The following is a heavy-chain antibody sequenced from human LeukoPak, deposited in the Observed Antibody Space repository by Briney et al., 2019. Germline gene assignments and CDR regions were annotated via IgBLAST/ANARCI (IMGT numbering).Heavy chain of an antibody. D-gene: IGHD2-2*01. CDR3: ARDTIFDY. CDR1: GGSFSGYY. Sequence: SETLSLTCAVYGGSFSGYYWSWIRQPPGKGLEWIGEIYHSGSTNYNPSLKSRVTISVDKSKNQFSLKLSSVTAADTAVYYCARDTIFDYWGQGTLVTVSS. J-gene: IGHJ4*02. V-gene: IGHV4-34*01. CDR2: IYHSGST.